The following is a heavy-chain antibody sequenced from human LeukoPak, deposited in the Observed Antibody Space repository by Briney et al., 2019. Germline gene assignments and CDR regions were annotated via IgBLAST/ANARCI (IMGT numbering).Heavy chain of an antibody. Sequence: SQTLSLTCTVSGGSISSGDYYWSWIRQPPGKGLEWIGYIYSAGSTYYSPSLKSRLTISIDTSKNQFSLELRSVTSANTAVYYCARGSSAYFQHWGQGTLVTVSS. V-gene: IGHV4-30-4*01. CDR3: ARGSSAYFQH. CDR1: GGSISSGDYY. J-gene: IGHJ1*01. CDR2: IYSAGST. D-gene: IGHD6-6*01.